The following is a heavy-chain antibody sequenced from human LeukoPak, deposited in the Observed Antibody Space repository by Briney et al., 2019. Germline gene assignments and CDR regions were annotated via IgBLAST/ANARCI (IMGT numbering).Heavy chain of an antibody. CDR1: GYTFTGYY. CDR3: ARDRPGYSFENWFDP. V-gene: IGHV7-4-1*02. CDR2: INTNTGNP. Sequence: GASVKVSCKASGYTFTGYYMHWVRQAPGQGLEWMGWINTNTGNPTYAQGFTGRFVFSLDTSVSTAYLQISSLKAEDTAVYYCARDRPGYSFENWFDPWGQGTLVTVSS. D-gene: IGHD5-18*01. J-gene: IGHJ5*02.